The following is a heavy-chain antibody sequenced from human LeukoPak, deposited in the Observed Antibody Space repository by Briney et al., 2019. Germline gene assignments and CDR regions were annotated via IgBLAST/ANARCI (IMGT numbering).Heavy chain of an antibody. CDR3: ASQVRFLENFDY. CDR2: IYYSGST. CDR1: GGSISSYY. Sequence: SETLSLTCTVSGGSISSYYWSWIRQPPGKGLEWIGSIYYSGSTYYNPSLKSRVTISVDTSKNEFSLKLSSVTAADTAVYYCASQVRFLENFDYWGQGTLVTVSS. V-gene: IGHV4-59*05. J-gene: IGHJ4*02. D-gene: IGHD3-3*01.